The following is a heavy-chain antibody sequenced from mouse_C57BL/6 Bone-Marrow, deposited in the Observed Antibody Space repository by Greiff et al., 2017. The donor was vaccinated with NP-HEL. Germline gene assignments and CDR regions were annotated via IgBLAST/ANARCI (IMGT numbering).Heavy chain of an antibody. CDR1: GYTFTSYG. CDR3: AKLQLRPLAY. D-gene: IGHD3-2*02. J-gene: IGHJ3*01. V-gene: IGHV1-81*01. CDR2: IYPRSGNT. Sequence: QVQLKQSGAELARPGASVKLSCKASGYTFTSYGISWVKQRTGQGLEWSGEIYPRSGNTYYNEKFKGKATLTADKSSSTAYMELRSLTSEDSAVYFCAKLQLRPLAYWGQGTLVTVSA.